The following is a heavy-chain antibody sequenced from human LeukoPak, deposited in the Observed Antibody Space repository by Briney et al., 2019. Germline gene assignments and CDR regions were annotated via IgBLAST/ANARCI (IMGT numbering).Heavy chain of an antibody. J-gene: IGHJ6*03. CDR2: INPSGGST. Sequence: ASVTVSCKASGYTFTSYYMHWVRQAPGQGLEWMGIINPSGGSTSYAQKFQGRVTMTRDTSTSTVYMELSSLRSEDTAVYYCARAGGTEGYSYGPYYYYYMDVWGKGTTVTISS. D-gene: IGHD5-18*01. CDR1: GYTFTSYY. CDR3: ARAGGTEGYSYGPYYYYYMDV. V-gene: IGHV1-46*01.